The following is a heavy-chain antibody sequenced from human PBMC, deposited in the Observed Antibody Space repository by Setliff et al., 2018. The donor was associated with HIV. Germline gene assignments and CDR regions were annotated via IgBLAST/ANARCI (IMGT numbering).Heavy chain of an antibody. D-gene: IGHD6-13*01. J-gene: IGHJ5*02. CDR3: VTSPGSFLAQDATEAGDA. V-gene: IGHV1-2*02. CDR2: IRLPRGGT. CDR1: QNSFSDDY. Sequence: ASVKVSCKASQNSFSDDYMNWVRQAPGQRPEWMGWIRLPRGGTKYAQKFQGRVSLTWDTSISTGYMELRRLRSDDSAIYYCVTSPGSFLAQDATEAGDAWGQGSLVTVSS.